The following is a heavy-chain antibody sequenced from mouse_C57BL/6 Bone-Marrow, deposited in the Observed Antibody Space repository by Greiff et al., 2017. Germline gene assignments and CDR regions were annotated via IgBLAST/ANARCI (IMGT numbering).Heavy chain of an antibody. CDR3: ARGSYYFDY. CDR2: IRNKANGYTT. D-gene: IGHD1-1*01. Sequence: EVHLVESGGGLVQPGGSLSLSCAASGFTFTDYYMSWVRQPPGKALEWLGFIRNKANGYTTEYSASVKGRFTISRDNSQSILYLQMNALRAEDSATYYCARGSYYFDYWGQGTTLTVSS. CDR1: GFTFTDYY. V-gene: IGHV7-3*01. J-gene: IGHJ2*01.